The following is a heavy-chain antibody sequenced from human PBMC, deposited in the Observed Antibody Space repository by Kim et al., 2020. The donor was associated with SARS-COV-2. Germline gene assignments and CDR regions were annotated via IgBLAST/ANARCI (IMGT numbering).Heavy chain of an antibody. CDR3: ARDSYLWGSYGYGCYNWFDH. Sequence: GGSLRLSCAASGFTFSSYSMNWVRQAPGKGLEWVSSISSSSSYIYYADSVKGRFTISSDNAKNSLYLQMNSLRAEDTAAYYCARDSYLWGSYGYGCYNWFDHWGQGTLVTVSS. CDR1: GFTFSSYS. CDR2: ISSSSSYI. D-gene: IGHD3-16*01. V-gene: IGHV3-21*01. J-gene: IGHJ5*02.